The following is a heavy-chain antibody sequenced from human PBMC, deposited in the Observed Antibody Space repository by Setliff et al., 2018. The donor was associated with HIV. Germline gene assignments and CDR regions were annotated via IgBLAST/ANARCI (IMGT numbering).Heavy chain of an antibody. J-gene: IGHJ4*02. CDR3: ARHYGDYVFDS. V-gene: IGHV4-61*09. CDR2: IYTSGST. D-gene: IGHD4-17*01. CDR1: GGSISSGSYY. Sequence: SETLSLTCTVSGGSISSGSYYWSWIRQPAGKGLEWIGHIYTSGSTYYNPSFKSRVTISVDTSENQFSLKMYSVTAADTAVYYCARHYGDYVFDSWGQGTLVTVSS.